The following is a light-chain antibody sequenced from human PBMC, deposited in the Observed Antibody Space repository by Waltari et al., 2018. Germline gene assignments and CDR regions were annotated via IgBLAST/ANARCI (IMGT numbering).Light chain of an antibody. CDR2: LRS. V-gene: IGKV2-28*01. CDR3: MQALQTPLT. J-gene: IGKJ4*01. Sequence: DIVLTQSPLTLAVTPGEPASISCRSSHSLLQSNGYNYLDWYLQKPGQSPRLLIYLRSNRAAGVPDRFSGSGSDTDFTLKISRVEAEDVGVYYCMQALQTPLTFGGGTKVEIK. CDR1: HSLLQSNGYNY.